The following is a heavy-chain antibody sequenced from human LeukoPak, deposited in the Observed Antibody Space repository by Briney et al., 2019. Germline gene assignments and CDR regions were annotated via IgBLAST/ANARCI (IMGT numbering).Heavy chain of an antibody. D-gene: IGHD5-12*01. J-gene: IGHJ6*02. CDR2: ISGSGGST. CDR1: GFTFSSYA. V-gene: IGHV3-23*01. CDR3: ARVDIVATDGMDYYYYGMDV. Sequence: PGGSLRLSCAASGFTFSSYAMSWVRQAPGKGLEWVSAISGSGGSTYYADSVKGRFTISRDNSKNTLYLQMNSLRAEDTAVYYCARVDIVATDGMDYYYYGMDVWGQGTTVTVSS.